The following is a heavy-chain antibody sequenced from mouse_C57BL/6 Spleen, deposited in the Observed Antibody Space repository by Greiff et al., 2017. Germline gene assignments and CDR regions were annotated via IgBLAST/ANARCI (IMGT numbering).Heavy chain of an antibody. V-gene: IGHV5-17*01. CDR3: ARQDYYYGRSGDYYAMDY. D-gene: IGHD1-1*01. CDR1: GFPFSDYG. Sequence: EVKLMESGGGLVKPGGSLKLSCAASGFPFSDYGMHWVRQAPEKGLEWVAYISSGSSTIYYADTVKGRFTISRDNAKNTLFLQMTSLRSEDTAMYYCARQDYYYGRSGDYYAMDYWGQGTSVTVSS. CDR2: ISSGSSTI. J-gene: IGHJ4*01.